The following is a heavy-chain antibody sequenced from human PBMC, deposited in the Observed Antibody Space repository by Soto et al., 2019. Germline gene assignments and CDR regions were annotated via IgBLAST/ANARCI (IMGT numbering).Heavy chain of an antibody. J-gene: IGHJ5*02. CDR1: GGSISSGRYY. V-gene: IGHV4-31*02. CDR3: SRIAHRFLEWLVPVS. D-gene: IGHD3-3*01. Sequence: PSETLSLTXTVSGGSISSGRYYWNWIRQHPGKGLEWIGYIYHSGNTYYNPSLKSRSSISLDTSKYQFSLKLDSVSVADTAGYYCSRIAHRFLEWLVPVSWGQGALVTVSS. CDR2: IYHSGNT.